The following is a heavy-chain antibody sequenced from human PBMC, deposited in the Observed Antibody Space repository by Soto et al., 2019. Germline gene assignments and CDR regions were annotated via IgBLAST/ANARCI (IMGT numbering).Heavy chain of an antibody. CDR2: IYYSGST. CDR1: GGSISSSSYY. V-gene: IGHV4-39*01. D-gene: IGHD6-13*01. J-gene: IGHJ6*02. Sequence: PSETLSLTCTVSGGSISSSSYYWGWIRQPPGKGLEWIGSIYYSGSTYYNPSLKSRVTISVDTSKNQFSLKLSSVTAADTAVYYCARQDQAGTIYYDGMDVWGQGTTVTVSS. CDR3: ARQDQAGTIYYDGMDV.